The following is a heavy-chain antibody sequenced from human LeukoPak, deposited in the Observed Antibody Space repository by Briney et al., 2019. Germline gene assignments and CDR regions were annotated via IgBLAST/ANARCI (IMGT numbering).Heavy chain of an antibody. CDR2: IKQDGTEK. V-gene: IGHV3-7*01. J-gene: IGHJ3*02. D-gene: IGHD1-1*01. CDR3: ANDAFDI. Sequence: GGSLRLSCAASGFTFSSYAMHWVRQAPGKGLEWVANIKQDGTEKYYLDSVKGRFTISRDNAKSSLYLQMNSLRAEDTAVYYCANDAFDIWGQGTMVTVSS. CDR1: GFTFSSYA.